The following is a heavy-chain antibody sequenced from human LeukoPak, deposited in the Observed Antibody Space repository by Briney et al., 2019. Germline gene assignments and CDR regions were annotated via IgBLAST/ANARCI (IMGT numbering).Heavy chain of an antibody. D-gene: IGHD5-12*01. CDR3: SSHGPRYEYFYYNMDV. Sequence: SETLSLTCTVSGDSISSYYWSWVRQPPGKGLEWIGYIYYSGSIDYNPSLKSRVTISVDTSKNQFSLKVSSVTAAGTDEKYCSSHGPRYEYFYYNMDVWGQGTTVTVSS. J-gene: IGHJ6*02. CDR1: GDSISSYY. V-gene: IGHV4-59*08. CDR2: IYYSGSI.